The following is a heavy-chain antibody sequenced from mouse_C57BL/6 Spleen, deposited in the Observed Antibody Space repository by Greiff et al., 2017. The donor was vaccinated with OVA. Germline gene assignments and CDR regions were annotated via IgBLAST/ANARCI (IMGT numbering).Heavy chain of an antibody. V-gene: IGHV1-50*01. CDR2: IDPSDSYT. J-gene: IGHJ4*01. CDR3: ARRLYFYAMDY. CDR1: GYTFTSYW. D-gene: IGHD2-1*01. Sequence: VQLQQSGAELVKPGASVKLSCKASGYTFTSYWMQWVKQRPGQGLEWIGEIDPSDSYTNYNQKFKGKATLTVDTSSSTAYMQLSSLTSEDSAVYYCARRLYFYAMDYWGQGTSVTVSS.